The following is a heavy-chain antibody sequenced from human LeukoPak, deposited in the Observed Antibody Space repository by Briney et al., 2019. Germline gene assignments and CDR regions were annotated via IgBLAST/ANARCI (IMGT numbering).Heavy chain of an antibody. J-gene: IGHJ4*02. CDR3: AKDEGDYVYYFDY. D-gene: IGHD4-17*01. CDR1: GFTFSSYA. V-gene: IGHV3-23*01. CDR2: ISGSGGST. Sequence: GGSLRLSCAASGFTFSSYAMSWVRQAPGKGLEWVSAISGSGGSTYYADSVKGRFTISRDNSKNTLYLQMNSPRAEDTAVYYCAKDEGDYVYYFDYWGQGTLVTVSS.